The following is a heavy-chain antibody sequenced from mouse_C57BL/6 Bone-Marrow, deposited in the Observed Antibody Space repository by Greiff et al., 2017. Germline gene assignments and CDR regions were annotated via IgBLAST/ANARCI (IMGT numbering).Heavy chain of an antibody. J-gene: IGHJ4*01. CDR1: GYTFTSYW. CDR3: ARLSFGYAMDY. CDR2: IHPNSGST. Sequence: QVQLKQPGAELVKPGASVKLSCKASGYTFTSYWMHWVKQRPGQGLEWIGMIHPNSGSTNYNEKFKSKATLTVDKSSSTAYMQLSSLTSEDSAVYYCARLSFGYAMDYWGQGTSVTVSS. V-gene: IGHV1-64*01.